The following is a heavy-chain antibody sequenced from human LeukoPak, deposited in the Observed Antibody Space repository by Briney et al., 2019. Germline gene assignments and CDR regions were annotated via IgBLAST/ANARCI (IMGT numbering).Heavy chain of an antibody. J-gene: IGHJ4*02. CDR2: INPNSGGT. Sequence: ASVEVSCKASGYTFTGYYIHWVRQAPGQGLEWMGWINPNSGGTNYAQKFQGRVSMTRDTSISTAYMELSRLRSDDTAVYYCARHTNTVIEYWGQGTLVTVSS. D-gene: IGHD4-17*01. CDR3: ARHTNTVIEY. V-gene: IGHV1-2*02. CDR1: GYTFTGYY.